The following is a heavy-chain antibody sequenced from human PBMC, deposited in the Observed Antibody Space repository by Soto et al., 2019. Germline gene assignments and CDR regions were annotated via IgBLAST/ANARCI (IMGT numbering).Heavy chain of an antibody. D-gene: IGHD6-13*01. J-gene: IGHJ3*02. V-gene: IGHV4-59*01. CDR2: IYYSGST. Sequence: SETLSLTCTVSGGSIGSYYWSWIRQPPGKGLEWIGYIYYSGSTNYNPSLKSRVTISVDTSKNQFSLKLSSVTAADTAVYYCAREMVPGAFDIWGQGTMVTVSS. CDR1: GGSIGSYY. CDR3: AREMVPGAFDI.